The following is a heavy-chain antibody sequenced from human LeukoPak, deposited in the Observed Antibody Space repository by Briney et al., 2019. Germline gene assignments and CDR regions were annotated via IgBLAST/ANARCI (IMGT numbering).Heavy chain of an antibody. J-gene: IGHJ4*02. Sequence: PSETLSLTCTVSGGSISSYYWSWIRQPPGKGLEWIGYIYYSGSTNYNPSLRSRVIISVDTSKNQFSLKLSSVTAADTAVYYCARSGWTRADYFDYWGQGTLVTASS. D-gene: IGHD2-15*01. CDR1: GGSISSYY. V-gene: IGHV4-59*08. CDR2: IYYSGST. CDR3: ARSGWTRADYFDY.